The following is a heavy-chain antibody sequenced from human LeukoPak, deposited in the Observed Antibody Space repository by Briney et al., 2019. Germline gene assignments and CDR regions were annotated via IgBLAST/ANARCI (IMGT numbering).Heavy chain of an antibody. D-gene: IGHD1-26*01. J-gene: IGHJ4*02. CDR2: ISWNSGSI. Sequence: GGSLRLSCAASGFTFDDYAMHWVRQAPWKGLEWVSGISWNSGSIGYADSVKGRFTISRDNAKNSLYLQMNSLRAEDMALYYCAKVDGVGALDYWGQGTLVTVSS. CDR3: AKVDGVGALDY. V-gene: IGHV3-9*03. CDR1: GFTFDDYA.